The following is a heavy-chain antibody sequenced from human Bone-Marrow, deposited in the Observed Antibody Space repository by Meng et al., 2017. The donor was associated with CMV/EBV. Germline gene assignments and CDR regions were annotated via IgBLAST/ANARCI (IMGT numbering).Heavy chain of an antibody. Sequence: ASVKVSCKASGYTFTDYGISWVRQAPGQGFEWMGWISAYNGDTNYARNLRGRVTMTTDTSTTTAYMELRSLRSDDTAVYYCARDLQYCGSTSCYDDCFDPWGRGTLVTVSS. J-gene: IGHJ5*02. CDR1: GYTFTDYG. CDR3: ARDLQYCGSTSCYDDCFDP. V-gene: IGHV1-18*01. D-gene: IGHD2-2*01. CDR2: ISAYNGDT.